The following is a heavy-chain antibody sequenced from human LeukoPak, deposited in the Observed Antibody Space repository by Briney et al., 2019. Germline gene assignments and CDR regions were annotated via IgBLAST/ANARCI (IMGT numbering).Heavy chain of an antibody. J-gene: IGHJ6*03. CDR3: ARDYYDSSGYYMDV. Sequence: SETLSLTCTVSGGSISSYYWSWIRQPAGKGLEWIGRIYTSGSTNYNPSLKSRVTMSVDTSKNQFFLKLSSVTAADTAVYYCARDYYDSSGYYMDVWGKGTTVTVSS. V-gene: IGHV4-4*07. CDR2: IYTSGST. D-gene: IGHD3-22*01. CDR1: GGSISSYY.